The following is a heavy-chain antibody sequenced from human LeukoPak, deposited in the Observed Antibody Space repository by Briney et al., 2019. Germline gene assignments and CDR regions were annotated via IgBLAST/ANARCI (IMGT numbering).Heavy chain of an antibody. D-gene: IGHD5-18*01. CDR2: IYYSGST. Sequence: SETLSLTCTVSGGSISSSSYYWGWIRQPPGKGLEWIGSIYYSGSTYYNPSLKSRVTISVDTSKNQFSLKLSSVTAADTAVYYCARKLGTRIQQESDYYYGMDVWGQGTTVTVSS. V-gene: IGHV4-39*01. CDR1: GGSISSSSYY. J-gene: IGHJ6*02. CDR3: ARKLGTRIQQESDYYYGMDV.